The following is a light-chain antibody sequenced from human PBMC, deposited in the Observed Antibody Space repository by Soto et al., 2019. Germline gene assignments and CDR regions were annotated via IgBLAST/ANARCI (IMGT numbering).Light chain of an antibody. CDR3: SSYAGSNIVV. Sequence: QSALTQPPFASGSPGQSGTISYTGTSSDVGGYNFVSWYQQHPGKAPKLMIYEVSERPSGVPDRFSGSKSGNTASLTVSGLQAEDEADYYCSSYAGSNIVVFGGGTKLTVL. CDR2: EVS. V-gene: IGLV2-8*01. CDR1: SSDVGGYNF. J-gene: IGLJ2*01.